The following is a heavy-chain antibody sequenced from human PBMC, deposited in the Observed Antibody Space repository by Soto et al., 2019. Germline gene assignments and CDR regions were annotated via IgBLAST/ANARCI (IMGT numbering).Heavy chain of an antibody. V-gene: IGHV3-21*01. CDR3: ASGPHVGY. CDR1: GFSSSSYS. Sequence: ECLQLSCAASGFSSSSYSMKWVRQGLGKGLALVSSISSRSSYIYYADSAKGRSTSTRDNAKNSLYLQMNSLRAEDTALYYCASGPHVGYWGQGTLVTVSS. J-gene: IGHJ4*02. CDR2: ISSRSSYI.